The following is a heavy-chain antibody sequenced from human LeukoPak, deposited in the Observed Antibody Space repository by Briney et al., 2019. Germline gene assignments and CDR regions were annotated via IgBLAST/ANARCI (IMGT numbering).Heavy chain of an antibody. CDR1: GFTFSSYE. CDR2: ISSSSSYI. D-gene: IGHD3-22*01. V-gene: IGHV3-21*01. Sequence: GGSLRLSCAASGFTFSSYEMNWVRQAPGKGLEWVSSISSSSSYIYYADSVKGRFTISRDNAKNSLYLQMNSLRAEDTAVYYCARDHLWGYDTKKRPWEGMDVWGQGTTVTVSS. CDR3: ARDHLWGYDTKKRPWEGMDV. J-gene: IGHJ6*02.